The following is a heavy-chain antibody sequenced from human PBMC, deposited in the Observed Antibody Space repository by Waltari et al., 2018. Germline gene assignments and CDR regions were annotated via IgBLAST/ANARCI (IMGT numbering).Heavy chain of an antibody. CDR3: ARHVVPNYYDSSGYYFDY. CDR2: IYYSGST. Sequence: QLQLQESGPGLVKPSETLPLTCTVSGGSISSSSYYWGWIRQPPGKGLEWIGSIYYSGSTYYNPSLKSRVTISVDTSKNQFSLKLSSVTAADTAVYYCARHVVPNYYDSSGYYFDYWGQGTLVTVSS. J-gene: IGHJ4*02. V-gene: IGHV4-39*01. D-gene: IGHD3-22*01. CDR1: GGSISSSSYY.